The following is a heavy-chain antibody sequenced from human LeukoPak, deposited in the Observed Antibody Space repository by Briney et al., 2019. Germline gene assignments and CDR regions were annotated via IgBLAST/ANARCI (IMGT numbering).Heavy chain of an antibody. D-gene: IGHD1-26*01. Sequence: GASVKVSCKASGGTFSSYAISWVRQAPGQGLEWMGGIIPIFGTANYAQKFQGRVTITADESTSTAYMELSSLRSEDTAVYYCARAEWELLPGFDPWGQGTLVTVSS. J-gene: IGHJ5*02. CDR2: IIPIFGTA. CDR3: ARAEWELLPGFDP. V-gene: IGHV1-69*13. CDR1: GGTFSSYA.